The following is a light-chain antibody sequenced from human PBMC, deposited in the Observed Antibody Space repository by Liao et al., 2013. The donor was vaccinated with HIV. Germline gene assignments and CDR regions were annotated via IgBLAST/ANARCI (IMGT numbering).Light chain of an antibody. Sequence: SYELSQAPSLSVAPGRTATITCEADNIGSKSVHWYQQKPGQAPVLVIYYDDDRPSGIPDRFSGSNSGNTATLTISGVGVGDEADYYCQLWDSSSDHPYVFGTGTQVTVL. V-gene: IGLV3-21*01. CDR2: YDD. CDR1: NIGSKS. J-gene: IGLJ1*01. CDR3: QLWDSSSDHPYV.